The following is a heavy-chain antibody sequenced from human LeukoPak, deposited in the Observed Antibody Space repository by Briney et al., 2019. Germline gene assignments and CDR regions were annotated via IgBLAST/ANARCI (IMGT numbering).Heavy chain of an antibody. CDR2: IGTSSSDT. Sequence: KPGGSLRLSCAASGFTFSDYYMSWIRQAPGKGLEWVSYIGTSSSDTAYADSVKGRFTISRDNAKNSLYLQMDSLRVDGTAVYYCAKLTTWNTHYPIDYWGQGTLVTVSS. CDR1: GFTFSDYY. CDR3: AKLTTWNTHYPIDY. D-gene: IGHD4-17*01. V-gene: IGHV3-11*03. J-gene: IGHJ4*02.